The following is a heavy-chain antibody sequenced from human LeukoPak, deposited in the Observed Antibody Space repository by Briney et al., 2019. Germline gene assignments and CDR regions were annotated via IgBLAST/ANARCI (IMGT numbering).Heavy chain of an antibody. J-gene: IGHJ4*02. D-gene: IGHD4-17*01. CDR3: ARHNTVTTAGDY. V-gene: IGHV4-39*01. CDR1: GGSISSSSYY. CDR2: IYYSGST. Sequence: PSETLSLTCTVSGGSISSSSYYWGWIRPPPGKGLEWIGSIYYSGSTYYNPSLKSRVTISVDTSKNQFSLRLSSVTAADTAVYYCARHNTVTTAGDYWGQGTLVTVSS.